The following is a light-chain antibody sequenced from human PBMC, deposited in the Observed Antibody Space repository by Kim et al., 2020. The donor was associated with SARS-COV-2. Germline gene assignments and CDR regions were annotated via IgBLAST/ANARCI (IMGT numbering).Light chain of an antibody. CDR2: GAS. V-gene: IGKV3-15*01. J-gene: IGKJ4*01. Sequence: SVSPGERAALSCRASQSVRSSLAWYQQKPGQAPMLLIYGASTRATGIPVRFSGSGSGTEFTLTINSLQSEDFAVYYCQQYYDWPLTFGGGTRVEI. CDR3: QQYYDWPLT. CDR1: QSVRSS.